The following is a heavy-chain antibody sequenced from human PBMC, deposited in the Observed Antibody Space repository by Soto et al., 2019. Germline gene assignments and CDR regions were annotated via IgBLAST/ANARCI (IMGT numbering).Heavy chain of an antibody. J-gene: IGHJ6*02. CDR2: IYPGDSDT. CDR1: GYNFTGVG. D-gene: IGHD4-17*01. CDR3: ARHVYSGHVPGEDYADGFDV. Sequence: KVSGYNFTGVGGGRVRQKRRKGLEGMGIIYPGDSDTRYSPSFQGQVTISADKSIGTAYLQWSSLKASDTAMYYCARHVYSGHVPGEDYADGFDVWGQRTTVTGSS. V-gene: IGHV5-51*01.